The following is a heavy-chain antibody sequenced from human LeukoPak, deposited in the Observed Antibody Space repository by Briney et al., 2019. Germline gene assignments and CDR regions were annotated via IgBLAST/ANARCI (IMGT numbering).Heavy chain of an antibody. CDR2: IRSKGNSYAT. J-gene: IGHJ5*02. Sequence: GGSLRPSCAPSALTFSVSSIHWVRPASGKGLEWVGRIRSKGNSYATAYAESVKGRFTISRDDSKNTAYLQMNSLKTEDTAVYYCVPTPPFDPWGQGTLVTVSS. CDR3: VPTPPFDP. D-gene: IGHD4-23*01. CDR1: ALTFSVSS. V-gene: IGHV3-73*01.